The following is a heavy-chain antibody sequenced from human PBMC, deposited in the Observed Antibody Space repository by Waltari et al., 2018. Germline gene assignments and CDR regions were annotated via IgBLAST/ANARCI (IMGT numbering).Heavy chain of an antibody. J-gene: IGHJ5*02. V-gene: IGHV4-39*01. D-gene: IGHD3-9*01. Sequence: QLRLQESGPGLVKPWETLSVTCICSGGSLRDGASYWGWLRQSPEKGLEWIGHISYSGTTFYNPSLMSRVTLSVDTLKNQFSLEMTSLTAADTAVYYCARGGVNYNNWFDPWGQGTPVTVSS. CDR3: ARGGVNYNNWFDP. CDR1: GGSLRDGASY. CDR2: ISYSGTT.